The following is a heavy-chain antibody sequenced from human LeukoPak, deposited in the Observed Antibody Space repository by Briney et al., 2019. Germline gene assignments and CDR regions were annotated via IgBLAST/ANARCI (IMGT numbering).Heavy chain of an antibody. D-gene: IGHD6-19*01. CDR1: GGSISSAGYS. V-gene: IGHV4-61*08. CDR3: ARARGYSSGWDYDY. J-gene: IGHJ4*02. Sequence: SETLSLTCAVSGGSISSAGYSWSWIRQPPGKGLEWIAYIYYSGSTNYNPSLKSRVTVSVDTSKSQFSLRLTSVTAADTAVYYCARARGYSSGWDYDYWGQGLLVTVSP. CDR2: IYYSGST.